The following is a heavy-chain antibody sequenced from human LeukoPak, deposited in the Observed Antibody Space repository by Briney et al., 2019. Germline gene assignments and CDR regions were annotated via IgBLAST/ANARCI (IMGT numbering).Heavy chain of an antibody. J-gene: IGHJ4*02. V-gene: IGHV3-30*02. Sequence: GGSLRLSCAASGFTFSSYGMHWVRQAPGKGLEWVAFIRYDGSNKYYADSVKGRFTISRDNSKNTLYLQMNSLRAEDTAVYYCATTTVGHMLGGDYWGQGTLVTVSS. D-gene: IGHD4-23*01. CDR3: ATTTVGHMLGGDY. CDR2: IRYDGSNK. CDR1: GFTFSSYG.